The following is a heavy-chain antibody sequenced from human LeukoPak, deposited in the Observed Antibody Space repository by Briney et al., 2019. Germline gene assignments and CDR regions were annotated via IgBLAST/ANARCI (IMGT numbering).Heavy chain of an antibody. D-gene: IGHD3-22*01. CDR1: GFTFSSYA. Sequence: GGSLRLSCAASGFTFSSYAMSWVRQAPGKGLEWVSAISGSGGSTYYADSVKGRFTISRDNSKNTLYLQMNSLTAEDTAVYYCAKKLHDSSGYYILWYAFDIWGQGTMVTVSS. V-gene: IGHV3-23*01. CDR2: ISGSGGST. CDR3: AKKLHDSSGYYILWYAFDI. J-gene: IGHJ3*02.